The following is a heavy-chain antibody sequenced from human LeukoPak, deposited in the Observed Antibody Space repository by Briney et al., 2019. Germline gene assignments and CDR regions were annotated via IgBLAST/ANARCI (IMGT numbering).Heavy chain of an antibody. J-gene: IGHJ4*02. CDR1: GFTFSSYG. V-gene: IGHV3-30*19. Sequence: PGGSLRLSCAASGFTFSSYGMHWVRQAPGKGLEWVAVISYDGSNKYYADSVKGRFTISRDNSKNTLYLQMNSLRAEDTAVYYCARTRQPTVTTTIPDYWGQGTLVTVSS. D-gene: IGHD4-17*01. CDR2: ISYDGSNK. CDR3: ARTRQPTVTTTIPDY.